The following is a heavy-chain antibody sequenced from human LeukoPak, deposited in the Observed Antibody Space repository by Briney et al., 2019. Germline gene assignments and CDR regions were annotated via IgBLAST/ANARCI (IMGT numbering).Heavy chain of an antibody. D-gene: IGHD6-19*01. CDR2: ISGSGGST. J-gene: IGHJ4*02. CDR1: GFTFSSYA. CDR3: AKDLRGWYYFDS. V-gene: IGHV3-23*01. Sequence: GGSLRPSCAASGFTFSSYAMSWVRQAPGKGLEWVSAISGSGGSTYYADSVKGRFTISRDNSKNTLYLQMNSLRAEDTAVYYCAKDLRGWYYFDSWGQGTLLTVSS.